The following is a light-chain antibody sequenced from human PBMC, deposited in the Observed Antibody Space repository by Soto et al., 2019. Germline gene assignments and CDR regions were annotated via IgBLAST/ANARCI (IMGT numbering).Light chain of an antibody. Sequence: EIVLTQSPGTLSLSPGERATLSCSASQSVSSTYLIWYQQKPGQAPRLLIYDASNRATGIPARFSGSGSGTDFTLTISSLEPEDFGVYYCQQYGDSPLTSGPGTKVDIK. CDR2: DAS. J-gene: IGKJ3*01. CDR1: QSVSSTY. CDR3: QQYGDSPLT. V-gene: IGKV3-20*01.